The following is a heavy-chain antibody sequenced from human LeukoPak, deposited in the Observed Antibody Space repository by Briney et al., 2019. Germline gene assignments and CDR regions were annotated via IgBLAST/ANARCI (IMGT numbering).Heavy chain of an antibody. CDR3: ARWEVVPAAIRHHDAFDI. CDR1: GFTFSTYW. V-gene: IGHV3-7*03. CDR2: IKQDGSEK. Sequence: PGGSLRLSCAVSGFTFSTYWMSWVRQAPGKGLEWVANIKQDGSEKNYVDSVKGRFTISRDNAKNSLYLQVNSLRAEDTAVYYCARWEVVPAAIRHHDAFDIWGQGTMVTVSS. J-gene: IGHJ3*02. D-gene: IGHD2-2*02.